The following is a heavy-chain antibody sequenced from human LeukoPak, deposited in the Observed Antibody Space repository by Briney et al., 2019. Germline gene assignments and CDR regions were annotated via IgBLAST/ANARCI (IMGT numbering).Heavy chain of an antibody. Sequence: GGSLRLSCAASGFTFDNYGLSWVRQVPGKGLEWVSGLNWNGASTGYADSVKGRFTISRDNAKNSLYLQMNSLRAEDTAVYYCARDLYRIVVVPHYFDYWGQGTLVTVSS. CDR1: GFTFDNYG. J-gene: IGHJ4*02. CDR2: LNWNGAST. V-gene: IGHV3-20*04. CDR3: ARDLYRIVVVPHYFDY. D-gene: IGHD3-22*01.